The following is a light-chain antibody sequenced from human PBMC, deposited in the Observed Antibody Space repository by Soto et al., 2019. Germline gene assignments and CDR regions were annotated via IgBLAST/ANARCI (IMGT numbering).Light chain of an antibody. Sequence: DIVMTQSPDSMAVSLGERATINCKSSQSVFYSSNNKNYLAWYQQKAGQPPKLLIYWASIRDSGVPDRFSGSGSGTDFTLTISSLQAEDVAVYYCQQYYITPLTFGGGTKVEIK. CDR2: WAS. CDR3: QQYYITPLT. V-gene: IGKV4-1*01. J-gene: IGKJ4*01. CDR1: QSVFYSSNNKNY.